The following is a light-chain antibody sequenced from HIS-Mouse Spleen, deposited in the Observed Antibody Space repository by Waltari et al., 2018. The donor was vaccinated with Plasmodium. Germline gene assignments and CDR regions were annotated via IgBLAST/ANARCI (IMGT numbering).Light chain of an antibody. CDR1: SSDVGGYNY. CDR2: DVS. Sequence: QSALTQPASVSGSPGQSITIPCTGTSSDVGGYNYVSWYQQHPGKAPKLMIYDVSTRPSGVSNRFSGSKSGNTASLTISGLQAEDEADYYCSSYTSSSTLNYVFGTGTKVTVL. J-gene: IGLJ1*01. V-gene: IGLV2-14*03. CDR3: SSYTSSSTLNYV.